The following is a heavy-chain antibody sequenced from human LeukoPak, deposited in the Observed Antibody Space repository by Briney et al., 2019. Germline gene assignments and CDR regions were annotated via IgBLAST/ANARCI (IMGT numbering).Heavy chain of an antibody. J-gene: IGHJ5*02. CDR2: IHDTGST. CDR1: GGSIGSYY. CDR3: ARGRSGGDWFDP. D-gene: IGHD3-10*01. V-gene: IGHV4-59*01. Sequence: SETLSLTCTVSGGSIGSYYWSWIRQPPGKGLEWIGYIHDTGSTKYNPSLKSRVTISVDTSRNHLSLKLTSVTAADTAVYYCARGRSGGDWFDPWGQRTLVTVSS.